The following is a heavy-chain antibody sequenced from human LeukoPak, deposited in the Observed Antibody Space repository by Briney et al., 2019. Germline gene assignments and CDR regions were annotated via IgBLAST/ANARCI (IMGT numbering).Heavy chain of an antibody. Sequence: KPSETLSLTCAVYGGSFSGYYWSWIRQPPGKGLEWIGEINHSGSTNYNPSPKSRVTISVDTSKNQFSLKLSSVTAADTAVYYCARAHTYYDFWSGYSGSIRTSWFDPWGQGTLVTVSS. J-gene: IGHJ5*02. CDR3: ARAHTYYDFWSGYSGSIRTSWFDP. D-gene: IGHD3-3*01. V-gene: IGHV4-34*01. CDR1: GGSFSGYY. CDR2: INHSGST.